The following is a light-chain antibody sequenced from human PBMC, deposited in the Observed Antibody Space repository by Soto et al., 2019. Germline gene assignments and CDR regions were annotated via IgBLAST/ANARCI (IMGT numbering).Light chain of an antibody. V-gene: IGKV3-11*01. Sequence: EIGLTQSPATLSSFPGDRVTPSCRASQYINTRLAWYQHRPGQAPRLLIYQTSIRAAGIPARFSASGTGTDFTLTISDVQPEDFAVYYCHQRQSWPRTFGQGTKVDIK. J-gene: IGKJ1*01. CDR3: HQRQSWPRT. CDR1: QYINTR. CDR2: QTS.